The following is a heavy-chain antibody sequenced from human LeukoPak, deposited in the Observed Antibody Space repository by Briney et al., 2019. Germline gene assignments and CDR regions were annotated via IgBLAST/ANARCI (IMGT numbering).Heavy chain of an antibody. J-gene: IGHJ3*01. Sequence: SETLSLTCTVSGVSISGYDWSWIRQPAGKGLEWIGRIYTSGSTNYNPSLKSRVTRSVDTSKNQFSLKLSFGAAAATAVYCGSGAPQDFGGSPDFNDAYDLWGRGTMVTVSS. CDR1: GVSISGYD. V-gene: IGHV4-4*07. CDR2: IYTSGST. D-gene: IGHD4-23*01. CDR3: SGAPQDFGGSPDFNDAYDL.